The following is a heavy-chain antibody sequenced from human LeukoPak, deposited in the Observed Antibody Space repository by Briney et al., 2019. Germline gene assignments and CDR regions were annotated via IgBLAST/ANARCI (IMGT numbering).Heavy chain of an antibody. Sequence: GGYLTLSCAAYGFTVSNYEMNWVRQDPGDGLEWFLYITSGGSAIYYAGSVKGRFTISRDNARNSLYLQWNSLRAEDTAVYYCARQLVDVWGKGTTVTVSS. D-gene: IGHD1-1*01. J-gene: IGHJ6*03. CDR1: GFTVSNYE. V-gene: IGHV3-48*03. CDR2: ITSGGSAI. CDR3: ARQLVDV.